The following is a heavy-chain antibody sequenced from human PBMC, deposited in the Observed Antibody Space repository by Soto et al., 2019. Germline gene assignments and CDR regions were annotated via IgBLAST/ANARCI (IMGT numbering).Heavy chain of an antibody. CDR2: IKQDGREK. V-gene: IGHV3-7*05. CDR3: ARDAYSTKATFDF. D-gene: IGHD2-15*01. CDR1: GFTFSVSW. Sequence: EVQLVESGGGLVQPGGSLRLSCAASGFTFSVSWMSWVRQAPGKGLEWVANIKQDGREKYYVDSVKGRFIISRDNAKNSLYLQTNSLRAEDTAVYYCARDAYSTKATFDFWGQGTLVTVSS. J-gene: IGHJ4*02.